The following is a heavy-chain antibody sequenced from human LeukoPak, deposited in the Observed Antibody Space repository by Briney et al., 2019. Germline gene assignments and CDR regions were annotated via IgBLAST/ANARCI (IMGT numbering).Heavy chain of an antibody. D-gene: IGHD3-10*01. J-gene: IGHJ4*02. CDR1: GFTFSSYA. CDR2: ISGGGSST. V-gene: IGHV3-23*01. CDR3: AKMDFGSGSYYILNSPDY. Sequence: GGSLRLSCAASGFTFSSYAMSWVRQAPGEGLDWVSGISGGGSSTYYADSVKGRFTISRDNSKNTLYLQVNSLRADDTAVYYCAKMDFGSGSYYILNSPDYWGQGTLVTVSS.